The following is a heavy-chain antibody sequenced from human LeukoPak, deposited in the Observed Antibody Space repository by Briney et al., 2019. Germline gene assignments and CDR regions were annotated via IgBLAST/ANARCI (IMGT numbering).Heavy chain of an antibody. CDR2: IYYSGST. CDR1: GYSISSGYY. J-gene: IGHJ4*02. Sequence: PSETLSLTCTVSGYSISSGYYWGWIRQPPGKGLEWIGYIYYSGSTYYNPSLKSRVTISVDTSKNQFSLKLSSVTAADTAVYYCARDFWSGYEDYWGQGTLVTVSS. CDR3: ARDFWSGYEDY. V-gene: IGHV4-38-2*02. D-gene: IGHD3-3*01.